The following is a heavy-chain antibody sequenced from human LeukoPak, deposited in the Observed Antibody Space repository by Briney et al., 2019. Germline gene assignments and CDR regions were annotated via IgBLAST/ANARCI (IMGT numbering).Heavy chain of an antibody. J-gene: IGHJ4*02. Sequence: ASVKVSCKASGGTFSSYAISWVRQAPGQGPEWMGRIVPILNVTNYARKFQGRLTITADKSTTTAYMELTSLRSDDTAVFFCARSDCSRTSCSFTTPIPDYWGQGTLVTVSS. CDR1: GGTFSSYA. CDR2: IVPILNVT. V-gene: IGHV1-69*04. D-gene: IGHD2-2*01. CDR3: ARSDCSRTSCSFTTPIPDY.